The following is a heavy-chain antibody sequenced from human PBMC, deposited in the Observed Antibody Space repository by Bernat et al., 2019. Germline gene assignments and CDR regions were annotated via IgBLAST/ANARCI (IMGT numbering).Heavy chain of an antibody. J-gene: IGHJ4*02. V-gene: IGHV4-34*01. CDR2: TTHSGST. D-gene: IGHD6-6*01. Sequence: QVQLQQWGAGLLKPSETLSLTCAVYGGSFSGYYWSWIRQPPGKGLGWIGETTHSGSTNYNPSLKSRVTISVDTSKNQVSLKLSSVTAADTAVYYCARGVPPPYSSSLFAYWGQGTLVTVSS. CDR3: ARGVPPPYSSSLFAY. CDR1: GGSFSGYY.